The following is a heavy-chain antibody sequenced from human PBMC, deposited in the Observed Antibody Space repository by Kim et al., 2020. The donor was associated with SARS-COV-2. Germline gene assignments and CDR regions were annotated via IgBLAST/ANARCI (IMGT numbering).Heavy chain of an antibody. D-gene: IGHD6-6*01. Sequence: YYTPSLQSRVTISVDTSKNQFSLKLASVTAADTAVYYCARHSSSYAWFDPWGQGTLVTVSS. V-gene: IGHV4-39*01. J-gene: IGHJ5*02. CDR3: ARHSSSYAWFDP.